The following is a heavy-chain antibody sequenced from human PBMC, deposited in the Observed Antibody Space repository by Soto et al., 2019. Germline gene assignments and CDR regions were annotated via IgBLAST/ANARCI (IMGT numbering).Heavy chain of an antibody. CDR1: GFTFTSSA. Sequence: QMQLVQSGPEVKKPGTSVKVSCKASGFTFTSSAMQWVRQARGQRLEWIGWIVVGSGHTNYAQKFQERVTITRDMSTIAAYMELSSLRSDNTAVYYCAADSRYCSGGNCEDYWGQGTLVTVSS. CDR3: AADSRYCSGGNCEDY. V-gene: IGHV1-58*02. D-gene: IGHD2-15*01. CDR2: IVVGSGHT. J-gene: IGHJ4*02.